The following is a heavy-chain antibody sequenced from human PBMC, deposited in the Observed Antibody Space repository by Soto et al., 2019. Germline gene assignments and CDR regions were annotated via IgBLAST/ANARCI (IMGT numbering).Heavy chain of an antibody. V-gene: IGHV1-69*13. Sequence: SVKVSCKASGGTFSSYAISWVRQAPGQGLEWMGGIIPIFGTANYAQKFQGRVTITADESTSTAYMELSSLRSEDTAVYYCARVARIAAAKGAFDIWSQGTMVTVSS. CDR2: IIPIFGTA. CDR3: ARVARIAAAKGAFDI. J-gene: IGHJ3*02. CDR1: GGTFSSYA. D-gene: IGHD6-13*01.